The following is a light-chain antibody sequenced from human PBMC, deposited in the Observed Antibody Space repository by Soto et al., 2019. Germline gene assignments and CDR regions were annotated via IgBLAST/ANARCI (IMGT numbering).Light chain of an antibody. CDR3: QKYGTSPFT. Sequence: DIVLAQSPGTLSLSPGERATLSCRASQRVSSSYLAWYQQKPGQAPRLLIYGASSRATGIPDRFSGSGSGTDFTLTINRLEPEDFAVYYCQKYGTSPFTFGPGTKVDVK. J-gene: IGKJ3*01. V-gene: IGKV3-20*01. CDR1: QRVSSSY. CDR2: GAS.